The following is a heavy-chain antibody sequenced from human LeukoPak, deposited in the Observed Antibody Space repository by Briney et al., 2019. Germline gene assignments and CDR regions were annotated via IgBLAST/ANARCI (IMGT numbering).Heavy chain of an antibody. CDR2: ISYDGSNK. V-gene: IGHV3-30*01. CDR1: GFTFSSYA. CDR3: ARDRRPDI. Sequence: GGSLRLSCAASGFTFSSYAMRWVRQAPGKGLEWVAVISYDGSNKYYADSVKGRFTISRDNSKNTLYLQMNSLRAEDTAVYYCARDRRPDIWGQGTLVTVSS. J-gene: IGHJ4*02.